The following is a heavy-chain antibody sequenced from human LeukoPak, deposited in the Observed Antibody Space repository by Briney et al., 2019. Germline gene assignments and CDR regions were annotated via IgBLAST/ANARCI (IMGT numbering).Heavy chain of an antibody. V-gene: IGHV4-39*02. CDR3: ARANYYDSSGYYYNAFDI. D-gene: IGHD3-22*01. CDR1: GASISRNTYY. J-gene: IGHJ3*02. CDR2: FYYTGST. Sequence: PSETLSLTCGVSGASISRNTYYWGWIRQSPGKGLEWIGTFYYTGSTYYNPSLKSRITISVDTSKHHSSLKLSSVTAADTAVYYCARANYYDSSGYYYNAFDIWGQGTMVTVSS.